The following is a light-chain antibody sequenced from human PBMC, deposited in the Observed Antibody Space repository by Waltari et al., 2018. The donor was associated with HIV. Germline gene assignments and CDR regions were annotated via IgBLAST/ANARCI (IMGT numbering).Light chain of an antibody. CDR2: EVT. CDR1: NRAVGGSHY. CDR3: TSYTSNNTLM. Sequence: QSALTQPASVSGSPGQSFTIYCTGTNRAVGGSHYVSWYQQQPGNAPKLMISEVTKRPSGLSNRFSCAKSGNTASLTISGLQAEDEADYYCTSYTSNNTLMFGGGTKVTVL. J-gene: IGLJ3*02. V-gene: IGLV2-14*01.